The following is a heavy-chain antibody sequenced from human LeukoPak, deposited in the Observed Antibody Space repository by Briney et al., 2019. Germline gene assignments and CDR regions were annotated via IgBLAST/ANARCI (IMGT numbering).Heavy chain of an antibody. CDR1: GYTFTSYY. V-gene: IGHV1-46*01. CDR2: INPSGGST. CDR3: ASGASTVTTKNWYFDL. J-gene: IGHJ2*01. Sequence: ASVKVSCKASGYTFTSYYMHWVRQAPGQGLEWMGIINPSGGSTSYAQKFQGRVTMTRDMSTSTVYMELSSLRSEDTAVYYCASGASTVTTKNWYFDLWGRGTLVTVSS. D-gene: IGHD4-17*01.